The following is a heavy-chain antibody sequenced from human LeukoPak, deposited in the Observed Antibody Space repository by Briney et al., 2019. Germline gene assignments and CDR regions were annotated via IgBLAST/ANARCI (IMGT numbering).Heavy chain of an antibody. Sequence: SETLSLTCTVSGYSISSGYYWGWIRQPPGKGLEWIGSIYHSGSTYYNPSLKSRVTISVDTSKNQFSLKLSSVTAADTAVYYCARLCAPGWAGDYWGQGTLVTVSS. V-gene: IGHV4-38-2*02. CDR2: IYHSGST. CDR1: GYSISSGYY. CDR3: ARLCAPGWAGDY. J-gene: IGHJ4*02. D-gene: IGHD6-19*01.